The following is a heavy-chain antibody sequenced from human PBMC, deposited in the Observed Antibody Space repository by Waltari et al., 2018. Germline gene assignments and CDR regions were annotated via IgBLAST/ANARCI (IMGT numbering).Heavy chain of an antibody. D-gene: IGHD4-17*01. J-gene: IGHJ4*02. CDR1: GGSISSHY. CDR3: ARDLHGDYVDY. Sequence: QVQLQESGPGLVKPSETLSLTCTVSGGSISSHYWSWIRQPPGKGLGWIGYIYYNESTSCNPSLKRRVTISVDTSKNQFSMKLSSMTAADTAVYYCARDLHGDYVDYWGQGTLVTVSS. CDR2: IYYNEST. V-gene: IGHV4-59*11.